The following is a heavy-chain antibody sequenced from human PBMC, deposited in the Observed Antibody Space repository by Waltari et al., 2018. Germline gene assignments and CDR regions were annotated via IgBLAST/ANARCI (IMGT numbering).Heavy chain of an antibody. CDR1: GGSISSSSYY. V-gene: IGHV4-39*01. CDR2: IYYSGST. Sequence: QLQLQESGPGLVKPSETLSLPCPVSGGSISSSSYYWGWIRQPPGKGLEWIGSIYYSGSTYYNPSLKSRVTISVDTSKNQFSLKLSSVTAADTAVYYCARHGPYSSSWTLGAFDIWGQGTMVTVSS. D-gene: IGHD6-13*01. CDR3: ARHGPYSSSWTLGAFDI. J-gene: IGHJ3*02.